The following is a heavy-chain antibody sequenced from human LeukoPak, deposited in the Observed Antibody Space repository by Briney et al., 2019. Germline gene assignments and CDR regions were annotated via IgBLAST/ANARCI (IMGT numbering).Heavy chain of an antibody. CDR1: GYTFTSHA. D-gene: IGHD3-10*01. V-gene: IGHV1-18*01. J-gene: IGHJ4*02. CDR3: ARVGGSGSLDY. CDR2: ISAYNGNT. Sequence: ASVKVSCKASGYTFTSHAMNWVRQAPGQGLEWMGWISAYNGNTNYAQKLQGRVPMTTDTSTSTAYMELRSLRSDDTAVYYCARVGGSGSLDYWGQGTLVTVSS.